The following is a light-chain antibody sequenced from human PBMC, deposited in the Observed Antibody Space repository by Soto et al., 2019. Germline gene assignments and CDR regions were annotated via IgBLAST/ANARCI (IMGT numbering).Light chain of an antibody. CDR1: QSVSHN. V-gene: IGKV3-15*01. J-gene: IGKJ2*01. CDR3: QQYDHPPYT. CDR2: GAS. Sequence: EIVMTQSPATLSVSPGEGATLSCRASQSVSHNLAWYQQKPGQAPRLLIYGASTRATGIPTRFSGSGSGTEFTLTISSLQPEDTATYYCQQYDHPPYTFGQGTKLEIK.